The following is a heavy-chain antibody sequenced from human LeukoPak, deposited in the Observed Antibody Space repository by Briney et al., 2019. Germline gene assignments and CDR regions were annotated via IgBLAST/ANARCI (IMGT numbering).Heavy chain of an antibody. V-gene: IGHV1-18*01. CDR1: GYTFTSYG. CDR2: ISAYNGNT. CDR3: ARDPGIAAAGSPYNWFDP. Sequence: ASVKVSCKASGYTFTSYGIRWVRQAPGQGLEWMGWISAYNGNTNYAQKLQGRVTMTTDTSTSTAYMELRSLRSDDTAVYYCARDPGIAAAGSPYNWFDPWGQGTLVTVSS. J-gene: IGHJ5*02. D-gene: IGHD6-13*01.